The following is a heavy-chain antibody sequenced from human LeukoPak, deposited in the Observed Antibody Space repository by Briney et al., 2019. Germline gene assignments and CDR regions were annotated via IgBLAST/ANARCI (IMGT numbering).Heavy chain of an antibody. Sequence: SETLSLTCAVSSGSISSYYWTWIRQPPGKGLEWIGYIYYSGSTNYNPSLKSRVTISADTSKNQFSLKLSSVTAADTAVYYCARHSYGYGTDYWGQGTLVTVSS. CDR1: SGSISSYY. V-gene: IGHV4-59*08. CDR2: IYYSGST. J-gene: IGHJ4*02. D-gene: IGHD5-18*01. CDR3: ARHSYGYGTDY.